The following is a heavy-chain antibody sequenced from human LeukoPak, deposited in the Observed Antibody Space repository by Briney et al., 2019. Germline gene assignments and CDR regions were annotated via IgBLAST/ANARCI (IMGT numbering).Heavy chain of an antibody. CDR1: GFTFSSYA. CDR3: AKSGHLYSHFDY. D-gene: IGHD4-11*01. CDR2: ISGSGGST. V-gene: IGHV3-23*01. Sequence: GGSLRLSCAASGFTFSSYAMSWVRQAPRKGLEWVSAISGSGGSTYYADSVKGRFTISRDNSKNTLYLQMNSLRAEDTAVYYCAKSGHLYSHFDYWGQGTLVTVSS. J-gene: IGHJ4*02.